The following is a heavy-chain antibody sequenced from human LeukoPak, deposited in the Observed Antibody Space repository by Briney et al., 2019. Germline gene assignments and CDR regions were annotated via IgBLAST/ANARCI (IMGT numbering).Heavy chain of an antibody. V-gene: IGHV1-46*01. CDR3: ARDLDTVVVTAIPGY. Sequence: ASVKVSSKPSGYTFTSYYMHWVPHTPRQGLEWMGIINPSGGSTSYAQKFHGRVTMTRDTSTSTVYMDLSSLRPEATAASYSARDLDTVVVTAIPGYWGQGTLVTVSS. J-gene: IGHJ4*02. D-gene: IGHD2-21*02. CDR1: GYTFTSYY. CDR2: INPSGGST.